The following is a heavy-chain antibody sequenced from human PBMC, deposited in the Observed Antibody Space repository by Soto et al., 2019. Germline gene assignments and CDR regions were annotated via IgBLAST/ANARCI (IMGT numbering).Heavy chain of an antibody. Sequence: EVQLLESGGGLVQPGGSLRLSCAASGFTFSNYAMSWVRQAPGKGLEWVSTLRGSGGSTYYADSVKGRFTISRDNSKNTLYLQMNSLRAEDTAVYYCAKETVPVATPWFDPWGQGTLVTVSS. CDR1: GFTFSNYA. CDR2: LRGSGGST. CDR3: AKETVPVATPWFDP. D-gene: IGHD2-2*01. V-gene: IGHV3-23*01. J-gene: IGHJ5*02.